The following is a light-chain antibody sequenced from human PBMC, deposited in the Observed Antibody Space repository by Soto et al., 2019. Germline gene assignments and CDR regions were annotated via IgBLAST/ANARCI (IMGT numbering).Light chain of an antibody. CDR2: DNT. V-gene: IGLV1-40*01. J-gene: IGLJ2*01. CDR1: SSNIGAGYD. Sequence: QSVLTQPPSVSGAPGQRVTVPCTGGSSNIGAGYDVHWYQQLPGTAPKLLIYDNTNRPSGVPDRFSGSKSGTSASLAITGLQAEDEADYYCQSYDSSLSAVVFGGGTKLTVL. CDR3: QSYDSSLSAVV.